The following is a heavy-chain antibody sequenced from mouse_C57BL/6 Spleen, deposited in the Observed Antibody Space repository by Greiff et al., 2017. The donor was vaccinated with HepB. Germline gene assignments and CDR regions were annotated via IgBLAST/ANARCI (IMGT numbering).Heavy chain of an antibody. CDR2: IDPETGGT. J-gene: IGHJ3*01. Sequence: VQLQQSGAELVRPGASVTLSCKASGYTFTDYEMHWVKQTPVHGLEWIGAIDPETGGTAYNQKFKGKAILTADKSSSTAYMELRSLKSEDSAVYYCTRETMVLRSPFAYWGQGTLVTVSA. CDR3: TRETMVLRSPFAY. V-gene: IGHV1-15*01. D-gene: IGHD2-1*01. CDR1: GYTFTDYE.